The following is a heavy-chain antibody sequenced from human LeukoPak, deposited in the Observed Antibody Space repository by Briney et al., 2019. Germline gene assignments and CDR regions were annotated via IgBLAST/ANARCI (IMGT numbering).Heavy chain of an antibody. Sequence: ASVKVSCKASGYTFTGYYMHWVRQAPGQGLEWMGWINPNSGGTNYAQKFQGRVTMTRDTSISTAYMELSRLRSDDTAVYYCARGNTGYDGNYYYYMDVWGKGTTVTISS. CDR2: INPNSGGT. D-gene: IGHD5-12*01. V-gene: IGHV1-2*02. J-gene: IGHJ6*03. CDR3: ARGNTGYDGNYYYYMDV. CDR1: GYTFTGYY.